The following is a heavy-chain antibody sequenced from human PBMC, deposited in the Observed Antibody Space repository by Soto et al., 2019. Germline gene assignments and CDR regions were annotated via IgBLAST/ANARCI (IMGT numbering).Heavy chain of an antibody. V-gene: IGHV3-74*01. CDR2: NKGDGSVT. D-gene: IGHD4-17*01. CDR3: ARADPFNYGGNSGFHF. J-gene: IGHJ4*02. CDR1: GFAFNSYW. Sequence: EVQLVESGGGLVQPGGSLRLSCADSGFAFNSYWMHWVRRGPGKGLVWVSGNKGDGSVTTYADSVKCRFTISRDNAKNTLYLQMNSLRAEDIAVYYCARADPFNYGGNSGFHFGGQGTLVIVSS.